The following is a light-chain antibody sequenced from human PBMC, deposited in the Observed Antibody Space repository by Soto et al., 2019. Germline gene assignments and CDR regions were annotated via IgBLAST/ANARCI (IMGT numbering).Light chain of an antibody. CDR2: GAS. CDR1: QIIDKY. Sequence: DLRMTQSPSSLSASVGDRVTITCRASQIIDKYLNWYQQKPGNAPRLLIYGASGLRSGVPSRFSGSGSGTDFTLTISSLQPEDFATYYCQQTYSSLLTFGGGTKVEIK. J-gene: IGKJ4*01. CDR3: QQTYSSLLT. V-gene: IGKV1-39*01.